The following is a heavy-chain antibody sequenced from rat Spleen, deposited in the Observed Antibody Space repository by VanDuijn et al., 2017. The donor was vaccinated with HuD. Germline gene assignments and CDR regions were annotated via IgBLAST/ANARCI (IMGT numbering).Heavy chain of an antibody. J-gene: IGHJ2*01. CDR2: ISFDGIST. CDR3: ARRYDFDY. D-gene: IGHD1-11*01. V-gene: IGHV5-29*01. Sequence: EVQLVETRGGLVRPGRSLKLSCVASGFTFSDYYMAWVRQATTKGLEWVAIISFDGISTYYRDSVKGRFTLSRDNAKSTLYLQMDSLRSEDTATYYCARRYDFDYWGQGVMVTVSS. CDR1: GFTFSDYY.